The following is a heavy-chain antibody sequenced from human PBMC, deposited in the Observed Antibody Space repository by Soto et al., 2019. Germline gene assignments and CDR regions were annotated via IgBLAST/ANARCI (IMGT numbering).Heavy chain of an antibody. Sequence: VESLKISCKGSGYSFTSDWIGWVREMPGKSLEWMGIIYPGDSDTRYSPSFQGQVTISADKSISTAYLQWSSLKASDTAVYYCAKDEISKTIRGDAFNFWGQGTMVTVSS. D-gene: IGHD1-7*01. CDR2: IYPGDSDT. CDR1: GYSFTSDW. CDR3: AKDEISKTIRGDAFNF. V-gene: IGHV5-51*01. J-gene: IGHJ3*01.